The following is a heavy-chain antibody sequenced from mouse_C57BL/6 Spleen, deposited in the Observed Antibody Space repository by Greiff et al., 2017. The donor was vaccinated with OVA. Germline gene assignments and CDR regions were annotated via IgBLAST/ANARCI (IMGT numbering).Heavy chain of an antibody. CDR1: GYSFTGYY. J-gene: IGHJ4*01. Sequence: EVQLQQSGPELVKPGASVKISCKASGYSFTGYYMNWVKQSPEKSLEWIGEINPSTGGTTYNQKFKAKATLTVDKSSSTAYMQVKSLTSEDSAVYYCARWYYDYDGQAMDYWGQGTSVTVSS. CDR3: ARWYYDYDGQAMDY. CDR2: INPSTGGT. V-gene: IGHV1-42*01. D-gene: IGHD2-4*01.